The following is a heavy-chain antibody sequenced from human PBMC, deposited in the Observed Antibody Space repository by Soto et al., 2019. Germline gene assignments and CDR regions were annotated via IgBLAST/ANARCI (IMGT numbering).Heavy chain of an antibody. Sequence: GGSLRLSCAASGFTFNIYGMHWGRQAPDKGLEWVALISYDGSNQYYADSVKGRFTISRDNSKNTLFLQMNGLRADDTAVYYCPKDQPSGQGSFDSWRQGTLVTVSS. V-gene: IGHV3-30*18. CDR2: ISYDGSNQ. CDR1: GFTFNIYG. CDR3: PKDQPSGQGSFDS. J-gene: IGHJ4*02.